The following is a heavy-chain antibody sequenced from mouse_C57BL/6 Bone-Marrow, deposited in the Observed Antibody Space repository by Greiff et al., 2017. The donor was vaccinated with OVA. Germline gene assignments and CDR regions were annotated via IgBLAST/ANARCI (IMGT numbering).Heavy chain of an antibody. D-gene: IGHD1-1*01. CDR3: ALITTVVATPYWYFDV. J-gene: IGHJ1*03. V-gene: IGHV14-1*01. CDR2: IDPEDGDT. Sequence: VQLKESGAELVRPGASVKLSCTASGFNIKDYYMHWVKQRPEQGLEWIGRIDPEDGDTEYAPKFQGKATMTADTSSNTAYLQLSSLTSEHTAVYYCALITTVVATPYWYFDVWGTGTTVTVSS. CDR1: GFNIKDYY.